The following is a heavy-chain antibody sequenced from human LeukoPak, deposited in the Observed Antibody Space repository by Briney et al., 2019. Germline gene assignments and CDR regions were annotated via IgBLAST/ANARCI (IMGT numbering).Heavy chain of an antibody. CDR3: ARITMVRGVISYAGWFDP. CDR1: GYTFTSYG. Sequence: ASVKVSCKASGYTFTSYGISWVRQAPGQGLEWMGWISAYNGNTNYAQKLQGRVTMTTDTSTSTAYMELRSLRSDDTAVYYCARITMVRGVISYAGWFDPWGQGTLVTVSS. CDR2: ISAYNGNT. V-gene: IGHV1-18*01. D-gene: IGHD3-10*01. J-gene: IGHJ5*02.